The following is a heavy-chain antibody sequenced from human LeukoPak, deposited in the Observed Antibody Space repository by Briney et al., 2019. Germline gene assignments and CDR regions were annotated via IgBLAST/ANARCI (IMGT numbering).Heavy chain of an antibody. CDR2: IYYSGST. J-gene: IGHJ4*02. CDR1: GGSISSSDYY. CDR3: ARGYYYDSSGYHSEADY. Sequence: PSQTLSLTCTVPGGSISSSDYYWSWIRQPPGKGLEWIGYIYYSGSTYYDPSLKSRVTISVDTSKNQFSLKLSSVTAADTAVYYCARGYYYDSSGYHSEADYWGQGTLVTVSS. D-gene: IGHD3-22*01. V-gene: IGHV4-30-4*01.